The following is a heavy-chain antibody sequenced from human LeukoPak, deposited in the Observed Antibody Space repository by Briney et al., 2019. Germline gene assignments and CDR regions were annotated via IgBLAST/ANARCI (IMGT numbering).Heavy chain of an antibody. Sequence: PSETLSLTCAVYGGSFSGYYWSWIRQPPGKGLEWIGEINHSGSTNYNPSLKSRVTISVDTSKNQFSLKLSSVTAADTAVYYCARVRKPPMVRGVDWFDPWGQGTLVTVSS. V-gene: IGHV4-34*01. CDR2: INHSGST. D-gene: IGHD3-10*01. CDR1: GGSFSGYY. CDR3: ARVRKPPMVRGVDWFDP. J-gene: IGHJ5*02.